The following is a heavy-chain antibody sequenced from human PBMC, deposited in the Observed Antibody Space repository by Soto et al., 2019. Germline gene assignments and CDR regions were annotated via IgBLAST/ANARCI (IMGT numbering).Heavy chain of an antibody. CDR1: GYTFTSYG. V-gene: IGHV1-18*01. D-gene: IGHD3-3*01. Sequence: QVQLVQSGAEVKKPGASVKVSCKASGYTFTSYGISWVRQAPGQGLEWMGWISAYNGNTNYAQKLQGRVTITTDTSTSTADMELRSLRSDDTAVYYCATHSSYYDFWSGYPYYYYYMDVWGKETTVTVSS. CDR2: ISAYNGNT. CDR3: ATHSSYYDFWSGYPYYYYYMDV. J-gene: IGHJ6*03.